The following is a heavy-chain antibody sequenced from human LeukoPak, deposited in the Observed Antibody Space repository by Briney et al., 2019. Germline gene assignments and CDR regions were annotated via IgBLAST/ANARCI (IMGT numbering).Heavy chain of an antibody. J-gene: IGHJ4*02. CDR1: GFTVSSNY. V-gene: IGHV3-66*01. Sequence: GGSLRLSCAASGFTVSSNYMSWVRQAPGKGLEWVSVIYSGGSIYYADSVKGRFTISRDNAKNSLSLQMHSLRAEDTAVYYCARDAGNSSGWNDFDYWGQGTLVTVSS. CDR3: ARDAGNSSGWNDFDY. CDR2: IYSGGSI. D-gene: IGHD6-19*01.